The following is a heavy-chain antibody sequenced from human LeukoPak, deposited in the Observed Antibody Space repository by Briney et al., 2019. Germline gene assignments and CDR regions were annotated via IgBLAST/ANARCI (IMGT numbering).Heavy chain of an antibody. CDR3: ARQGGAFGPLDF. D-gene: IGHD3/OR15-3a*01. V-gene: IGHV4-59*08. J-gene: IGHJ4*02. CDR1: GDSLSHNC. CDR2: VHYTGTT. Sequence: PSETLSLTCTVPGDSLSHNCWSWIRQSPGKGLEWIAFVHYTGTTHYNPSLRSRVTISMDTSKNQYSLRLRSVTAEDTAVYYCARQGGAFGPLDFWGLGTLVTVSS.